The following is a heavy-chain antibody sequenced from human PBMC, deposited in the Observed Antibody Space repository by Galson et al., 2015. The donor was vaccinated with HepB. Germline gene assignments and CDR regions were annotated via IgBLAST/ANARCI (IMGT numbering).Heavy chain of an antibody. CDR1: GFTFSSYG. CDR3: AKDSDDIVVVRVSGQPGYMDV. Sequence: SLRLSCAASGFTFSSYGMHWVRQAPGKGLEWVAVISYDGSNKYYADSVKGRFTISRDNSKNTLYLQMSSLRAEDTAVYYCAKDSDDIVVVRVSGQPGYMDVWGKGTTVTVSS. V-gene: IGHV3-30*18. J-gene: IGHJ6*03. D-gene: IGHD2-2*01. CDR2: ISYDGSNK.